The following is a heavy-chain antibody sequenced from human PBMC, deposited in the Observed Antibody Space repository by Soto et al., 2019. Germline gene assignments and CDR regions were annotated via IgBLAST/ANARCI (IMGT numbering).Heavy chain of an antibody. D-gene: IGHD3-9*01. CDR2: IWYDGSNK. J-gene: IGHJ6*02. CDR1: GFTFSSYG. CDR3: ARDPGLRYFVLTVPTEYYYGMDV. Sequence: PGGSLRLSCAASGFTFSSYGMHWVRQAPGKGLEWVAVIWYDGSNKYYADSVKGRFTISRDNSKNTLYLQMNSLRAEDTAVYYCARDPGLRYFVLTVPTEYYYGMDVWGQGTTVTVSS. V-gene: IGHV3-33*01.